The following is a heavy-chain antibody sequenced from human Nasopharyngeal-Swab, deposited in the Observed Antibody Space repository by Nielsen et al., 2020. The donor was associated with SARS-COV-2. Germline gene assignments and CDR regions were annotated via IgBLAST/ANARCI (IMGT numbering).Heavy chain of an antibody. CDR2: ITSDGDTT. J-gene: IGHJ4*02. CDR1: GLTFHDFA. V-gene: IGHV3-43D*03. D-gene: IGHD3-3*01. Sequence: GESLKISCAASGLTFHDFAMHWVRQAPGKGLEWVSLITSDGDTTLYADSVKGRFTISRDNSRNSLYLQMNSLRLEDTAFYYCAKPTIFGAEIDYWGQGTLVTVSS. CDR3: AKPTIFGAEIDY.